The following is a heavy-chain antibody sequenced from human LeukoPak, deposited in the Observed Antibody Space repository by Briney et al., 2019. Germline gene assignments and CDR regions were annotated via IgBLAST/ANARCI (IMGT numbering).Heavy chain of an antibody. CDR2: ISAYNGNT. J-gene: IGHJ4*02. CDR3: ARAPIAAAGNY. CDR1: GYTFTSYG. D-gene: IGHD6-13*01. V-gene: IGHV1-18*01. Sequence: ASVTVSFKSSGYTFTSYGISWVRQAPGQGLEWMGWISAYNGNTNYAQRLQGRVTMTTDTSTSTAYMELRSLRSDDTAVYYCARAPIAAAGNYWGQGTLVTVSS.